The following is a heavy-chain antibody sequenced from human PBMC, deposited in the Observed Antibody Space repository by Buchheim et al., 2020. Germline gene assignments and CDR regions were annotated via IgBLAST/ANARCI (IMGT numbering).Heavy chain of an antibody. V-gene: IGHV3-15*01. CDR3: TTGHVYYYDSSGYSDDAFDI. D-gene: IGHD3-22*01. CDR1: GFTFSNAW. J-gene: IGHJ3*02. CDR2: IKSKTDVGTT. Sequence: EVQLVESGGGLVKPGGSLRLSCAASGFTFSNAWMSWVRQAPGKGLEWVGRIKSKTDVGTTDYAAPVKGRFTISRDDSTNTLYLQMNSLKTEDTAVYYCTTGHVYYYDSSGYSDDAFDIWGQGT.